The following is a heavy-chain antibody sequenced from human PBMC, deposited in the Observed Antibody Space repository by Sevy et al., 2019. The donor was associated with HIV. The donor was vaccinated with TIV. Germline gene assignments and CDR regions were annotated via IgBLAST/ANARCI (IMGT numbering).Heavy chain of an antibody. CDR2: VTHSGTT. CDR1: DGYFSGYY. Sequence: SETLSLTCGVSDGYFSGYYWTWIRQSPGKGLEWIGEVTHSGTTNYNPSLKTRVTISADTSTSQFSLKVSSVTAADTAIYYCAGGDFGSGRGSFDPWGQGSLVTVSS. D-gene: IGHD3-10*01. V-gene: IGHV4-34*01. J-gene: IGHJ5*02. CDR3: AGGDFGSGRGSFDP.